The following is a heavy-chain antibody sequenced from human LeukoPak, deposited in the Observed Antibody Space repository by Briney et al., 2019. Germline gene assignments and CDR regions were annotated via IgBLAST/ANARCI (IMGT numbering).Heavy chain of an antibody. CDR1: GFQFSRNG. D-gene: IGHD3-10*02. Sequence: SGGSLRLSCAASGFQFSRNGMHWVRQAPGKGLEWVAFIRYDGTKKFYGDSVRGRFTISRDNSKNTLYLEMNSLRHADTAVYSCARDFDDVNGDFYYIPDFWGQGTLVTVSS. J-gene: IGHJ4*02. CDR2: IRYDGTKK. CDR3: ARDFDDVNGDFYYIPDF. V-gene: IGHV3-30*02.